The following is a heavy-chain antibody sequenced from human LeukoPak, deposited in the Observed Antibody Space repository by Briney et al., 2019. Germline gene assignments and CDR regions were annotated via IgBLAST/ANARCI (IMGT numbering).Heavy chain of an antibody. CDR2: INHSGST. CDR3: AKDPLSYCSGGSCHNY. CDR1: GGSFSGYY. D-gene: IGHD2-15*01. J-gene: IGHJ4*02. Sequence: SETLSLTCAVYGGSFSGYYWSWIRQPPGKGLESIGEINHSGSTNYNPSLKSRVTISVDTSKNQFSLKLSSVTAADTAVYYCAKDPLSYCSGGSCHNYWGQGTLVTVSS. V-gene: IGHV4-34*01.